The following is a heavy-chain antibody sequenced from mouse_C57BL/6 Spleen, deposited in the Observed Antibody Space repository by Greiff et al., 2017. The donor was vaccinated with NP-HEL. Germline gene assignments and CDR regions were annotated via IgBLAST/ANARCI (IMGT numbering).Heavy chain of an antibody. CDR3: AREETAQAPGFAY. D-gene: IGHD3-2*02. CDR1: GYTFTDYY. Sequence: EVQLQQSGPELVKPGASVKISCKASGYTFTDYYMNWVKQSHGKSLEWIGDINPNNGGTSYNQKFKGKATLTVDKSSSTAYMELRSLTSEDSAVYYCAREETAQAPGFAYWGQGTLVTVSA. CDR2: INPNNGGT. V-gene: IGHV1-26*01. J-gene: IGHJ3*01.